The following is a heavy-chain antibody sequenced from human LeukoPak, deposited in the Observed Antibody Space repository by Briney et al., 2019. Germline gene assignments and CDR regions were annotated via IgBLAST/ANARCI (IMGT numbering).Heavy chain of an antibody. CDR2: ISSSSSYI. V-gene: IGHV3-21*01. J-gene: IGHJ6*02. CDR1: GFTFSSYS. Sequence: GGSLRLSCAASGFTFSSYSMTWVRQAPGKGLEWVSSISSSSSYIYYADSVKGRFTISRDNAKNSLYLQMNSLRAEDTAVYYCATTGTRYYYYYYGMDVWGQGTTVTVSS. D-gene: IGHD1-1*01. CDR3: ATTGTRYYYYYYGMDV.